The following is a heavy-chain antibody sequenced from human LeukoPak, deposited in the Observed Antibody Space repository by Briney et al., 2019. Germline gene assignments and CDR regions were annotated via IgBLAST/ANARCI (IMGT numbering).Heavy chain of an antibody. D-gene: IGHD6-13*01. V-gene: IGHV4-59*01. J-gene: IGHJ4*02. Sequence: PSETLSLTCTVPGGSISSYYWSWIRQPPGKGLEWIGYIYYSGSTNYNPSLKSRVTISVDTSKNQFSLKLSSVTAADTAVYYCATGGSSWYYFDYWGQGTLVTVSS. CDR2: IYYSGST. CDR1: GGSISSYY. CDR3: ATGGSSWYYFDY.